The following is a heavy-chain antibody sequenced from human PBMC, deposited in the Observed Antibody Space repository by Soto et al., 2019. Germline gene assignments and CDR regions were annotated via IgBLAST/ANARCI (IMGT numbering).Heavy chain of an antibody. CDR1: GYTFTSYD. CDR2: MNPNSGNT. V-gene: IGHV1-8*01. D-gene: IGHD2-15*01. CDR3: ARGQGVVEVDYYYYGMDV. J-gene: IGHJ6*02. Sequence: ASVKVSCKASGYTFTSYDINWVRQATGQGLEWMGWMNPNSGNTGYAQKFQGRVTMTRNTSISTAYMELSSLRSEDTAVYYCARGQGVVEVDYYYYGMDVWGQGTTVTVSS.